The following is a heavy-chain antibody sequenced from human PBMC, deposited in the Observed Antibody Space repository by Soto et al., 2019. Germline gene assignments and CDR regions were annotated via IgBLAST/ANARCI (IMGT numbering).Heavy chain of an antibody. Sequence: PSETLSLTCAVYGGSFSGYYWTWIRQPPGTGLEWIGEINHSGSTNYNPSLKSRVTISVDTSKNQFSLKLSSVTAADTAVYYCARHPTIFGVERRGPWFDPWGQGTPVTVSS. CDR3: ARHPTIFGVERRGPWFDP. V-gene: IGHV4-34*01. CDR1: GGSFSGYY. D-gene: IGHD3-3*01. CDR2: INHSGST. J-gene: IGHJ5*02.